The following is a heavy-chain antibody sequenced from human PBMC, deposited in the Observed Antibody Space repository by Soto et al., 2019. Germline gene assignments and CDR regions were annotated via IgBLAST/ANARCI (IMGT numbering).Heavy chain of an antibody. Sequence: SGPTLVNPTQTLTLTCTFSGFSLSTSGVGVGWIRQPPGKALEWLALIYWNDDKRYSPSLKTRVTITKDTSKNQVVLTMTNMDPVDTATYYCARSIAATTYYYYYGMDVWGQGTTVTVSS. D-gene: IGHD6-25*01. CDR2: IYWNDDK. J-gene: IGHJ6*02. CDR3: ARSIAATTYYYYYGMDV. V-gene: IGHV2-5*01. CDR1: GFSLSTSGVG.